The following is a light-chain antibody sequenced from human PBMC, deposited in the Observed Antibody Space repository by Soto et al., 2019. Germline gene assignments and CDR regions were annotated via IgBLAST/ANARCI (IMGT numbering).Light chain of an antibody. CDR3: SSYTSSSTFV. V-gene: IGLV2-14*01. J-gene: IGLJ1*01. Sequence: QSVLTQPASVSGSPGQSIAISCTGTSSDVGYYTYVSWYQHHPGKAPKLMIYEVSNRPSGVSDRFSGSKSGNTASLTISGLQAEDEGDYYCSSYTSSSTFVFGTGTKVTVL. CDR2: EVS. CDR1: SSDVGYYTY.